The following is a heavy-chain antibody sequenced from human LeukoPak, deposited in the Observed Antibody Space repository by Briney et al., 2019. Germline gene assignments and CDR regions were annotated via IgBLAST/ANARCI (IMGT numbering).Heavy chain of an antibody. J-gene: IGHJ4*02. CDR2: IYYSGST. D-gene: IGHD3-10*01. Sequence: SETLSLTCTVSCGSISSYYWIWILQPPGGGLEGIVYIYYSGSTNYHPSLKSRVTISVDTSKNQFSLKLRSVNAADTAVYYCARGGYGSGSPIDYWGQGTLVTVSS. CDR1: CGSISSYY. V-gene: IGHV4-59*01. CDR3: ARGGYGSGSPIDY.